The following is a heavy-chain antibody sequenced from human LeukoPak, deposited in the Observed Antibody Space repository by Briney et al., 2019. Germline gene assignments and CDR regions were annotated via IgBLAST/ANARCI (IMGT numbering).Heavy chain of an antibody. CDR2: IYYSGST. CDR3: ATQSGSYYGLDY. CDR1: GGSISSSSYY. D-gene: IGHD1-26*01. Sequence: PSETLSLTCTVSGGSISSSSYYWGWIRQPPGKGLEWIGSIYYSGSTYYNPSLKSRVTISVDTSKNQFSLKLSSVTAADTAVYYCATQSGSYYGLDYWGQGTLVTVSS. J-gene: IGHJ4*02. V-gene: IGHV4-39*07.